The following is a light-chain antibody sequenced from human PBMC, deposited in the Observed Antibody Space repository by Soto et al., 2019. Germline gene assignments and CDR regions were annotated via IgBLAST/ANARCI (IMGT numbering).Light chain of an antibody. CDR2: DDN. Sequence: QSVLTQPASLSGSPGQSITISCTGTSSDIGAYDYVSWFQQHPGKAPKLMISDDNKRPSGIPDRFSGSKSGTSATLGITGFQTGDEADYYCGSWDSSLSAYVFGTGTKVTVL. J-gene: IGLJ1*01. CDR3: GSWDSSLSAYV. CDR1: SSDIGAYDY. V-gene: IGLV1-51*01.